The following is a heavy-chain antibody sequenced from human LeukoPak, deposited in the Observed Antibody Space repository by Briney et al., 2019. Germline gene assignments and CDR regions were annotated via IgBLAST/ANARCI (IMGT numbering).Heavy chain of an antibody. D-gene: IGHD3-3*01. CDR2: ISYDGSNK. CDR1: GFTFSSYA. V-gene: IGHV3-30-3*01. CDR3: ARGRGRFLEWLLTDY. Sequence: PGRSLRLSCAASGFTFSSYAMHWVRQAPGKGLEWVVVISYDGSNKYYADSVKGRFTISRDNSKNTLYLQMNSLRAEDTAVYYCARGRGRFLEWLLTDYWGQGTLVTVSS. J-gene: IGHJ4*02.